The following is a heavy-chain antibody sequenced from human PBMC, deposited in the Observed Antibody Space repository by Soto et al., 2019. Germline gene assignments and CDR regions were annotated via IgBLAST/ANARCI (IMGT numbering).Heavy chain of an antibody. CDR3: AKGLAARYTAAGTPFDY. CDR1: GFNFNNYG. V-gene: IGHV3-30*18. Sequence: GGSLRLSCAASGFNFNNYGMHWVRQAPGKGLEWVAVISYDGNTAYYADSVKGRFTVSRDNSSNTLYLQMNSLRPDDTALFFCAKGLAARYTAAGTPFDYWGRGTLVTVSS. D-gene: IGHD6-6*01. CDR2: ISYDGNTA. J-gene: IGHJ4*02.